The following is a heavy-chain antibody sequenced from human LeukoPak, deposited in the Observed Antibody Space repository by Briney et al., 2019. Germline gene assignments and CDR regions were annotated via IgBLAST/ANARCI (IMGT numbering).Heavy chain of an antibody. D-gene: IGHD4-17*01. CDR2: ISWNSGSI. Sequence: GGSLRLSCAASGFTSDDYAMHWVRQAPGKGLEWVSGISWNSGSIGYADSVKGRFTISRDNAKNSLYLQMNSLRAEDMALYYCAKGTTVSLYYYFDYWGQGTLVTVSS. CDR3: AKGTTVSLYYYFDY. V-gene: IGHV3-9*02. CDR1: GFTSDDYA. J-gene: IGHJ4*02.